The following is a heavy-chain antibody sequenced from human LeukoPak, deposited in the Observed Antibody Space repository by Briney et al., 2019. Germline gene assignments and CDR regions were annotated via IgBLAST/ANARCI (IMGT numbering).Heavy chain of an antibody. CDR2: INSDGSST. V-gene: IGHV3-74*01. D-gene: IGHD4-17*01. CDR3: ARGASYNHYYGDYEGACDY. J-gene: IGHJ4*02. Sequence: GGSLRLSCAASGFTFSSYWMHWVRQAPGKGLVWVSRINSDGSSTSYADSVKGRFTISRDNAKNTLYLQMNSLRAEDTAVYYCARGASYNHYYGDYEGACDYWGQGTLVTVSS. CDR1: GFTFSSYW.